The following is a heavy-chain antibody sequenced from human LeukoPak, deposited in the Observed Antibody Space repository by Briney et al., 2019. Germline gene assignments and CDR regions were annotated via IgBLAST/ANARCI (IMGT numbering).Heavy chain of an antibody. Sequence: ASVKVSCKASGYTFTGYYMHWVRQAPGQGLEWMGWINPNSGGTNYAQKFQGRVTMTRDTSISTAYMELSRLRSDDTAVYYCARDLRRGSSGWYWGDRFDPWGQGTLVTVSS. CDR2: INPNSGGT. V-gene: IGHV1-2*02. D-gene: IGHD6-19*01. CDR1: GYTFTGYY. CDR3: ARDLRRGSSGWYWGDRFDP. J-gene: IGHJ5*02.